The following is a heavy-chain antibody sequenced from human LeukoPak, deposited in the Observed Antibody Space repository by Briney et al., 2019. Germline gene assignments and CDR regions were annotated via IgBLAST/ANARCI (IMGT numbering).Heavy chain of an antibody. CDR2: VRSDGSRT. V-gene: IGHV3-74*01. Sequence: PWGSLRLSCAASGFTFSSYWMHWVRQAPGKGLVWVSRVRSDGSRTDYADSVKGRFTISRENAKNTLYLQMNSLRADDTAVYYCARTAYCAGDWHYHFDYWGQGTLVTVSS. J-gene: IGHJ4*02. D-gene: IGHD2-21*02. CDR1: GFTFSSYW. CDR3: ARTAYCAGDWHYHFDY.